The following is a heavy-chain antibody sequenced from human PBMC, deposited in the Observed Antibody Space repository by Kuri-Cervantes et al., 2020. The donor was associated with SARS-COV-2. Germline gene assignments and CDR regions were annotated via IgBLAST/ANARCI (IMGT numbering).Heavy chain of an antibody. V-gene: IGHV3-21*01. Sequence: ETLSLTCAASGFTFSSDSMNWVRLAPGKGLEWVSSISSSSSYIYYADSVKGRYTISRDNAKNSLYLQMNSLKTEDTAVYYCARWEGATPRDAFDIWGQGTMVTVSS. D-gene: IGHD1-26*01. J-gene: IGHJ3*02. CDR3: ARWEGATPRDAFDI. CDR1: GFTFSSDS. CDR2: ISSSSSYI.